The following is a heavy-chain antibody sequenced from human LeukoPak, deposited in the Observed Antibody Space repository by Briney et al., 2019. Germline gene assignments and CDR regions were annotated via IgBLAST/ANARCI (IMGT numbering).Heavy chain of an antibody. CDR2: VYYSGST. D-gene: IGHD5-18*01. J-gene: IGHJ4*02. V-gene: IGHV4-61*01. CDR1: GASVSSGSYY. Sequence: SETLSLTCTVSGASVSSGSYYWSWIRQPPGKGLEWIGYVYYSGSTNYNPSLKSRVTISVDTSKNQFSLKLSSVTAADTAVYYCARGSRGYSYGWGQGTLVTVSS. CDR3: ARGSRGYSYG.